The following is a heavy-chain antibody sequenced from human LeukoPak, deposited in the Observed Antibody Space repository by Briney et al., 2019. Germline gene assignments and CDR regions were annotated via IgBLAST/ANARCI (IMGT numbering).Heavy chain of an antibody. V-gene: IGHV4-30-4*08. J-gene: IGHJ6*02. D-gene: IGHD3-10*01. CDR3: ARDRAVWFGDV. CDR1: GGSSSSGDYY. Sequence: SETLSLTCTVSGGSSSSGDYYWSWIRQPPGKGLEWIGYIYYSGSTYYNPSLKSRVTISVDTSKSQFSLKLSSVTAADTAVYYCARDRAVWFGDVWGQGTTVTVSS. CDR2: IYYSGST.